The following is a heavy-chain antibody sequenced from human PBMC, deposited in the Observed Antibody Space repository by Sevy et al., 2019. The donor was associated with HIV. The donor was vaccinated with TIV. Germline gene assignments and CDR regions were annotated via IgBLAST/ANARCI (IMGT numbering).Heavy chain of an antibody. J-gene: IGHJ6*02. V-gene: IGHV3-53*01. Sequence: GGSLRLSCAASEFTVSSNYMSWVRQAPGKGLVWVSVIYSGGSTYYADSVKGRFTISRDNSQNTVYLQMNSLRAEDTAVYYCAREDIVLGEGNYYGMDVWGQGTTVTVSS. CDR1: EFTVSSNY. D-gene: IGHD2-15*01. CDR3: AREDIVLGEGNYYGMDV. CDR2: IYSGGST.